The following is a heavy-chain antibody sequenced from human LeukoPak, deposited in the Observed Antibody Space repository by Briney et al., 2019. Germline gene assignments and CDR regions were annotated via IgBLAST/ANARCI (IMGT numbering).Heavy chain of an antibody. D-gene: IGHD3-22*01. CDR3: ARDREWLLLGDWYFDL. CDR1: GGSISSGGYY. Sequence: SETLSLTCTVSGGSISSGGYYWSWIRQHPGKGLEWIGYIYYSGSTYYNPSLKSRVTISVDKSKNQFSLKLSSVTAADTAVYYCARDREWLLLGDWYFDLWGRGTLVTVSS. CDR2: IYYSGST. V-gene: IGHV4-31*03. J-gene: IGHJ2*01.